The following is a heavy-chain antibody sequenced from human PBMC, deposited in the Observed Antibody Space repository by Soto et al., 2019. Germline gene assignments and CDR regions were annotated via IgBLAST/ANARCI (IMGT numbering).Heavy chain of an antibody. Sequence: GEALNISGEGSGYSFTSYWIGWGREMPGKGVGGMGIIYPGGSETRYSPSFQGHVTNSADKSNNTAYLQWSSLKASDTAMYYCAREGAYYDILTGSLGMDVWGQGTTVTVSS. V-gene: IGHV5-51*03. CDR2: IYPGGSET. D-gene: IGHD3-9*01. CDR1: GYSFTSYW. CDR3: AREGAYYDILTGSLGMDV. J-gene: IGHJ6*02.